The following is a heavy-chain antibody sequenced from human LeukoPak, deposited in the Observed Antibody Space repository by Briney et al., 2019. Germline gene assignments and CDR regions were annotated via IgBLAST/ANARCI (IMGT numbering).Heavy chain of an antibody. V-gene: IGHV3-23*01. CDR2: ISGGGGST. D-gene: IGHD2-2*01. Sequence: PGGSLRPSCAASGFTLSSHGMSWVRQAPGKGLEWVLAISGGGGSTYYANSVKGRFTISRDNSKNTLYLQMNSLRAEDTAVYYCAKDPDFVVVPAAGDYWGQGTLVTVSS. CDR3: AKDPDFVVVPAAGDY. CDR1: GFTLSSHG. J-gene: IGHJ4*02.